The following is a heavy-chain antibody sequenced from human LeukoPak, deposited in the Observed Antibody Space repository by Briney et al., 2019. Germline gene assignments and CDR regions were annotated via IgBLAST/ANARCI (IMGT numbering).Heavy chain of an antibody. CDR2: INSDGSST. D-gene: IGHD1-1*01. V-gene: IGHV3-74*01. CDR3: ARDLNWNPLDY. CDR1: GFTLSRYW. J-gene: IGHJ4*02. Sequence: GGSLRLSCAASGFTLSRYWMHWVRQAPGKGLVWVSRINSDGSSTNYADSVKGRFTISRDNAKNTLYLQMNSLRAEDTAVYYCARDLNWNPLDYWGQGTLVTVSS.